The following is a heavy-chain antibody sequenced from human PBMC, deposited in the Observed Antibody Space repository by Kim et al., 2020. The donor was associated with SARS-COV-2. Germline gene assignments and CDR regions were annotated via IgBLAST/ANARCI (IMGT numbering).Heavy chain of an antibody. CDR1: GYSISSSYY. CDR2: IYHSGST. J-gene: IGHJ3*02. V-gene: IGHV4-38-2*02. CDR3: ARDSMIVVVLTFDI. D-gene: IGHD3-22*01. Sequence: SETLSLTCTVSGYSISSSYYWGWIRQPPGKGLEWIGSIYHSGSTYYNPSLKSRVTISVDTSKNQFSLKLSSVTAADTAVYYCARDSMIVVVLTFDIWGQGTMVTVSS.